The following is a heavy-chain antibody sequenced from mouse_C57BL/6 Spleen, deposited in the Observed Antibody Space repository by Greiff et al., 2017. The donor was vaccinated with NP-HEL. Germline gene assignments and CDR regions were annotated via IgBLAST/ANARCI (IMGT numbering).Heavy chain of an antibody. Sequence: VQLQQSGAELAKPGASVKLSCKASGYTFTSYWMHWVKQRPGQGLEWIGYINPSSGYTKYNQKFKDKATLTADKSSSTAYMQLSSLTYEDSAVYYGSRSEPITTVVDAWFAYWGQGTLVTVAA. CDR2: INPSSGYT. CDR1: GYTFTSYW. J-gene: IGHJ3*01. CDR3: SRSEPITTVVDAWFAY. D-gene: IGHD1-1*01. V-gene: IGHV1-7*01.